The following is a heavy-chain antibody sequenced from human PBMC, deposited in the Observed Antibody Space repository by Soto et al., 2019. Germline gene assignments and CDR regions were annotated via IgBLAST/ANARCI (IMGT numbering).Heavy chain of an antibody. CDR1: GFSVSSDY. Sequence: GGSLRLSCAASGFSVSSDYMSWVRQAPGKGLEWVSLIYSGGDTYYADSVKGRFTISRDISSNTIYLHMTSLRADDTAIYYCTRAGSDPGNFYISNYYAIDVWGRGTKVTVSS. CDR3: TRAGSDPGNFYISNYYAIDV. V-gene: IGHV3-53*01. D-gene: IGHD3-10*01. J-gene: IGHJ6*02. CDR2: IYSGGDT.